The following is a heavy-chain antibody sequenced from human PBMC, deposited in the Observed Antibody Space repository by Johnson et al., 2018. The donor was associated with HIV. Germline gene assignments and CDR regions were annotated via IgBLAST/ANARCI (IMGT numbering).Heavy chain of an antibody. J-gene: IGHJ3*02. CDR3: ARGPESIEARRDVFDI. V-gene: IGHV3-11*04. Sequence: QVQLVESGGGLVKPGGSLRLSCAASGFTFSDYYMSWIRQAPGKGLEWVSYISSSGSITYSADSVKGRFTSSRDNAKHSVFLQMNSLRAEDTAVYYCARGPESIEARRDVFDIWGQGTMVTVSS. D-gene: IGHD6-6*01. CDR2: ISSSGSIT. CDR1: GFTFSDYY.